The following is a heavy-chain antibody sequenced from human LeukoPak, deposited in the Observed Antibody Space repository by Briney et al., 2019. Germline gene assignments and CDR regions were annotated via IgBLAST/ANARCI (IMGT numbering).Heavy chain of an antibody. CDR3: ARAGEMATIVSWLDP. CDR1: GGTFSSYA. J-gene: IGHJ5*02. Sequence: SVKVSCKASGGTFSSYAISWVRQAPGQGLEWMGGIIPIFGTANYAQKFQGRVTITADESTSTAYMELSSLRPEDTAVYYCARAGEMATIVSWLDPWGQGTLVTVSS. V-gene: IGHV1-69*13. D-gene: IGHD5-24*01. CDR2: IIPIFGTA.